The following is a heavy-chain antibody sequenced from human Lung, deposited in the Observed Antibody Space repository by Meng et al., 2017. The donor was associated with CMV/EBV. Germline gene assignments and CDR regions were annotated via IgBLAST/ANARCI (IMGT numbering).Heavy chain of an antibody. D-gene: IGHD6-19*01. CDR1: GFTFSSYA. Sequence: GESLKISCAASGFTFSSYAMSWVRQAPGKGLEWVSAISGSGGSTYYADSVKGRFTISRDNSKNTLYLQMNSLRAEDTAVYYCAKEPIAVAGTGDYFDYWGQGTLVTGSS. CDR3: AKEPIAVAGTGDYFDY. J-gene: IGHJ4*02. V-gene: IGHV3-23*01. CDR2: ISGSGGST.